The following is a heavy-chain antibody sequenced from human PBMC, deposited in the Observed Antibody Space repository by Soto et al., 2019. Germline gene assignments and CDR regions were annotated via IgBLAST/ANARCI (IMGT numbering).Heavy chain of an antibody. CDR3: ARGGSASGAGWFDP. Sequence: QVQLVQSGAEVKKPGASVKVSCKASGYTFRNFGVSWVRQAPGQGLEWMGWISAYNGDTNYAQKLQGRVTMTTDTSTTTAYMELKSLRYADTAVYYCARGGSASGAGWFDPWGQGTLVTISS. D-gene: IGHD6-13*01. CDR2: ISAYNGDT. V-gene: IGHV1-18*01. CDR1: GYTFRNFG. J-gene: IGHJ5*02.